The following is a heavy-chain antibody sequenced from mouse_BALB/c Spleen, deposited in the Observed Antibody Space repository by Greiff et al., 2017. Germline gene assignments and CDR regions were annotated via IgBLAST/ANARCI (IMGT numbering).Heavy chain of an antibody. J-gene: IGHJ3*01. CDR3: RGSGYFAY. CDR2: IDPENGDT. CDR1: GFNIKDYY. Sequence: DVQLQESGAELVRSGASVKLSCTASGFNIKDYYMHWVKQRPEQGLEWIGWIDPENGDTEYAPKFQGKATMTADTSSNTAYLQLSSLTSEDTAVYYCRGSGYFAYWGQGTLVTVSA. V-gene: IGHV14-4*02. D-gene: IGHD3-1*01.